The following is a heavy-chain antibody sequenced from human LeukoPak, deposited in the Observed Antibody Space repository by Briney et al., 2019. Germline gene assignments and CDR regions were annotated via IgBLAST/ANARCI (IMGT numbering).Heavy chain of an antibody. J-gene: IGHJ3*02. CDR3: ATDLVLRYFDWSRAFDI. Sequence: SVKVSCKASGGTFSSYAISWVRQAPGQGLEWMGGIIPIFGTANYAQKFQGRVTITTDESTSTAYMELSSLRSEDTAVYYCATDLVLRYFDWSRAFDIWGQGTMVTVSS. V-gene: IGHV1-69*05. CDR2: IIPIFGTA. CDR1: GGTFSSYA. D-gene: IGHD3-9*01.